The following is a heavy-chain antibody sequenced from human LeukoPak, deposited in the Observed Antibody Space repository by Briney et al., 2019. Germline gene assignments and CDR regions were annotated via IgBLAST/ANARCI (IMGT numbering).Heavy chain of an antibody. Sequence: PRGSLRHSCAASGFTLSSTYMSWVRQAPGEGLECGSVIYSGGSTYYADSVKGRFTISRDNSKNTLYLQMNSLRVEDTAVYYCARANPSICGGDCYSDYWGQGTLVTVSS. D-gene: IGHD2-21*02. J-gene: IGHJ4*02. CDR1: GFTLSSTY. CDR3: ARANPSICGGDCYSDY. V-gene: IGHV3-53*01. CDR2: IYSGGST.